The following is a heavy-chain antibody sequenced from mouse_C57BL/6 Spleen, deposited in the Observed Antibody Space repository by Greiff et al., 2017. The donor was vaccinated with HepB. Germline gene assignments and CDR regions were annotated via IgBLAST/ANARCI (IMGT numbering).Heavy chain of an antibody. J-gene: IGHJ2*01. CDR2: INPNYGTT. CDR1: GYSFTDYN. CDR3: ARSGIYYDYDGPFYFDY. D-gene: IGHD2-4*01. Sequence: EVKLQESGPELVKPGASVKISCKASGYSFTDYNMNWVKQSNGKSLEWIGVINPNYGTTSYNQKFKGKATLTVDQSSSTAYMQLNSLTSEDSAVYYCARSGIYYDYDGPFYFDYWGQGTTLTVSS. V-gene: IGHV1-39*01.